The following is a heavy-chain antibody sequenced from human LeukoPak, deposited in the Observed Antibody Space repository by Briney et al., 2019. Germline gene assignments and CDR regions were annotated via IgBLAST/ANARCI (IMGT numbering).Heavy chain of an antibody. CDR1: RGTFSSYA. CDR3: ARALGDGGKATHNWFDP. CDR2: IIPIFGTA. D-gene: IGHD4-23*01. J-gene: IGHJ5*02. Sequence: GASVKVSCKASRGTFSSYAINWVRQAPGQGLEWMGGIIPIFGTANYAQKFQGRVTITADESTSTAYMELSSLRSEDTAVYYCARALGDGGKATHNWFDPWGQGTLVTVSS. V-gene: IGHV1-69*13.